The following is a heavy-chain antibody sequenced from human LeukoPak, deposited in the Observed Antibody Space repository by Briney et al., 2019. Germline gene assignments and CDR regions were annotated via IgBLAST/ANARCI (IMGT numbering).Heavy chain of an antibody. Sequence: GRSLRLSCAASGFTFSSYAMHWVRQAPGKGLEWVAVISYDGSNKYYADSVKGRFTISRDNSKNTLYLQMNSLRAEDTAVYYCARGSYFDWLSPDYWGQGTLVTVSS. CDR3: ARGSYFDWLSPDY. D-gene: IGHD3-9*01. CDR1: GFTFSSYA. V-gene: IGHV3-30*04. J-gene: IGHJ4*02. CDR2: ISYDGSNK.